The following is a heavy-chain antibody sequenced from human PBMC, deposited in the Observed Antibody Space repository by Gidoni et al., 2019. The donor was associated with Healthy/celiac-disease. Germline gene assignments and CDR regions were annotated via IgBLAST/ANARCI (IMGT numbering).Heavy chain of an antibody. CDR1: GGSISSSSYY. J-gene: IGHJ4*02. CDR2: IYYSGST. Sequence: QLQLQESGPGLVKPSETLSITCTVSGGSISSSSYYWGWIRQPPGKGLEWIGSIYYSGSTYYNPSLKSRVTISVDTSKNQFSLKLSSVTAADTAVYYCARQIAVRDTAMVTFDYWGQGTLVTVSS. CDR3: ARQIAVRDTAMVTFDY. D-gene: IGHD5-18*01. V-gene: IGHV4-39*01.